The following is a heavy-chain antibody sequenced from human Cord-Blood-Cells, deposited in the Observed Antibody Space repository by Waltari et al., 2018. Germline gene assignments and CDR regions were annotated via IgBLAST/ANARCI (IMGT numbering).Heavy chain of an antibody. CDR1: GGSFSGYY. V-gene: IGHV4-34*01. J-gene: IGHJ6*02. CDR3: ARGQYSGSYYYYGMDV. Sequence: QVQLQQWGAGLLKPSETLSLTCAVYGGSFSGYYWSWIRQPPGKGLEWIGEINHSGSTNYNPSLKSRVTISVDTSKNQFSLKLSSVTAADTAVYYCARGQYSGSYYYYGMDVWGQGTTVTVSS. CDR2: INHSGST. D-gene: IGHD1-26*01.